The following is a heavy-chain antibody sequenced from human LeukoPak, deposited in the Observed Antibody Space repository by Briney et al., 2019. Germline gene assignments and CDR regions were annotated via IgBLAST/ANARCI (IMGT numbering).Heavy chain of an antibody. CDR1: GGSFSGYY. J-gene: IGHJ3*02. D-gene: IGHD6-13*01. CDR2: INHSGST. CDR3: ARISLIAAAADAFDI. Sequence: SETLSLTCAVYGGSFSGYYWSWIRQPPGKGLEWIGEINHSGSTNYNPSLKSRVTISVDTSKNQFSLKLSSVTAADTAVYYRARISLIAAAADAFDIWGQGTMVTVSS. V-gene: IGHV4-34*01.